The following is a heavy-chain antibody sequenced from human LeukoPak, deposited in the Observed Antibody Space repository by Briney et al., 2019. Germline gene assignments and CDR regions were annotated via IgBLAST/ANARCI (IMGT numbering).Heavy chain of an antibody. CDR3: AKTILGGDFVVVPAAMYYFDY. CDR2: ISGSGGST. Sequence: GGSLRLSCAASGFTFSSYAMSWVRQAPGKGLEWVSAISGSGGSTYYADSVKGRFTISRDNSKNTLYLQMNSLRAEDTAVYYCAKTILGGDFVVVPAAMYYFDYWGQGTLVTVSS. CDR1: GFTFSSYA. J-gene: IGHJ4*02. V-gene: IGHV3-23*01. D-gene: IGHD2-2*01.